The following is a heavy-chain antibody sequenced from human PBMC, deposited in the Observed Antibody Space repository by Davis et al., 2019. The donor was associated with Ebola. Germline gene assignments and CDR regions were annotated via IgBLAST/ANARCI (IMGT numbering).Heavy chain of an antibody. CDR2: IYYSGST. V-gene: IGHV4-59*01. CDR1: GGSISSSY. J-gene: IGHJ6*02. CDR3: ARGPMSGYDPLGYYYGMDV. Sequence: MPSETLSLTCTVSGGSISSSYWSWIRQPPGKGLEWIGYIYYSGSTNYNPSLKSRVTISVDTSKNQFSLKLSSVTAADTAVYYCARGPMSGYDPLGYYYGMDVWGQGTTVTVSS. D-gene: IGHD5-12*01.